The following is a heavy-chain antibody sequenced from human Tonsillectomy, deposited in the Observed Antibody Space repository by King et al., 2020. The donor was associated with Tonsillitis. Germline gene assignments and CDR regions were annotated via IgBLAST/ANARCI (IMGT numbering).Heavy chain of an antibody. Sequence: QLQESGPGLVKPSETLSLTCTVSGGSISSYYWSWIRQPPGKGLEWIGLFYYSGSTNYNPSLKSRVTISVDTSKNQFSLKLSSVTAADTAVYYCAGRGGSPSGSFDIWGQGTMVTVSS. V-gene: IGHV4-59*12. CDR2: FYYSGST. J-gene: IGHJ3*02. D-gene: IGHD3-22*01. CDR3: AGRGGSPSGSFDI. CDR1: GGSISSYY.